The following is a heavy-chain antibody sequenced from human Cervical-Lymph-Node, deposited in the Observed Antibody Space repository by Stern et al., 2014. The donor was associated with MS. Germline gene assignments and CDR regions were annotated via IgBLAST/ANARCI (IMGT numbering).Heavy chain of an antibody. D-gene: IGHD5-18*01. V-gene: IGHV3-30*18. CDR3: AKSFQRGYSFGYTASDI. J-gene: IGHJ3*02. CDR2: ISYHGTDK. Sequence: VQLVESGGGVVQPGRSLRLSCSASEFTFSLFGMHWVRQAPGKGLEWLAFISYHGTDKYYADSEKVRFTISRDNSKNTLYLQMSSLRPEDTGVYYCAKSFQRGYSFGYTASDIWGQGTLVTVSS. CDR1: EFTFSLFG.